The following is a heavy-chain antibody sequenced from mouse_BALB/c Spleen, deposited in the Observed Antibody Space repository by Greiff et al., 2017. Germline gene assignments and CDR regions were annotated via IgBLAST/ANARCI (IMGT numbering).Heavy chain of an antibody. CDR2: ISTYYGDA. D-gene: IGHD1-1*01. J-gene: IGHJ4*01. Sequence: QVQLKQSGAELVRPGVSVKISCKGSGYTFTDYAMHWVKQSHAKSLEWIGVISTYYGDASYNQKFKGKATMTVDKSSSTAYMELARLTSEDSAIYYCARQIYYYGSSYYYAMDYWGQGTSVTVSS. CDR1: GYTFTDYA. V-gene: IGHV1S137*01. CDR3: ARQIYYYGSSYYYAMDY.